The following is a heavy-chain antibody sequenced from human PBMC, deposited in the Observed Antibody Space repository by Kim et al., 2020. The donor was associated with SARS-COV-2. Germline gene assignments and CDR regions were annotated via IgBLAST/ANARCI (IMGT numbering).Heavy chain of an antibody. J-gene: IGHJ4*02. CDR3: ARSRRIYGSGSYYLVY. D-gene: IGHD3-10*01. V-gene: IGHV1-46*01. Sequence: KFQGRVTMTRDTSTSTVYMELSSLRSEDTAVYYCARSRRIYGSGSYYLVYWGQGTLVTVSS.